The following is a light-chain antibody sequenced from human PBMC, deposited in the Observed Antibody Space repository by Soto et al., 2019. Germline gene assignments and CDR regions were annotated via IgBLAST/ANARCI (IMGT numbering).Light chain of an antibody. V-gene: IGLV2-23*01. CDR3: CSYAGSSTPV. CDR1: SSDVGSYNL. Sequence: QSALTQPASVSGSPGQSITISCTGTSSDVGSYNLVSWYQQHPGKAPKLMIYEGSKRPSGVSNRFSGSKSGNTASLTISGLQAEDEADYYCCSYAGSSTPVFGGGTQLPS. CDR2: EGS. J-gene: IGLJ2*01.